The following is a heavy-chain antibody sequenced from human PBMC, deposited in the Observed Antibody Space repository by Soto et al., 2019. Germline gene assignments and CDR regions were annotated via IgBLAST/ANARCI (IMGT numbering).Heavy chain of an antibody. CDR3: AEGPYGSGKTLPEG. CDR2: ISYDGSNK. J-gene: IGHJ4*02. Sequence: GGSLRLSCAASGFTFSSYGMHWVRQAPGKGLEWVAVISYDGSNKYYADSVKGRFTISRDNSKNTLYLQMNSLRAEDTAVYYCAEGPYGSGKTLPEGWGQGTLVTVSS. V-gene: IGHV3-30*03. D-gene: IGHD3-10*01. CDR1: GFTFSSYG.